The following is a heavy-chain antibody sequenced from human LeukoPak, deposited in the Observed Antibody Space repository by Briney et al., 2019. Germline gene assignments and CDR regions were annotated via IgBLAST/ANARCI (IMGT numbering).Heavy chain of an antibody. CDR3: ARLRSGYDCYFDY. Sequence: PSETLSLTCTVSGGSISSSSYYWGWIRQPPGKGLEWIGSIYYSGSTYYNPSLKSRVTISVDTSKNQFSLKLSSVTAADTAVYYCARLRSGYDCYFDYWGQGTLVTVSS. CDR1: GGSISSSSYY. D-gene: IGHD5-12*01. V-gene: IGHV4-39*01. CDR2: IYYSGST. J-gene: IGHJ4*02.